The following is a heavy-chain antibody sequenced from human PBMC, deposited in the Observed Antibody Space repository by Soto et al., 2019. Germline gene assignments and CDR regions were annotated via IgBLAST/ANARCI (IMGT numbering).Heavy chain of an antibody. V-gene: IGHV3-20*01. CDR2: INWNGGST. CDR1: GFTFDDYG. CDR3: ARDRGAGAGIQGSYGRDV. Sequence: PGGSLRLSCAASGFTFDDYGMSWVRQAPGKGLEWVSGINWNGGSTGYADSVKGRFTISRDNAKNSLYLQMNSLRAEDTALYNRARDRGAGAGIQGSYGRDVWGQGTTVTVSS. J-gene: IGHJ6*02. D-gene: IGHD6-19*01.